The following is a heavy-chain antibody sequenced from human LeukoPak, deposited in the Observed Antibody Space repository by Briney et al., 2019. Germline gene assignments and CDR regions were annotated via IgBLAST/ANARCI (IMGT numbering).Heavy chain of an antibody. V-gene: IGHV4-59*01. CDR1: GGSISSYY. D-gene: IGHD2-15*01. CDR2: IYYSGST. J-gene: IGHJ4*02. Sequence: SETLSLTCTVSGGSISSYYWSWIRQPPGKGLEWIGYIYYSGSTNYNPSLKSRVTISVDTSKNQFSLKLSSVTAADTAVYYCARSFCSGGSCYFGPGSHFDYWGQGTLVTVSS. CDR3: ARSFCSGGSCYFGPGSHFDY.